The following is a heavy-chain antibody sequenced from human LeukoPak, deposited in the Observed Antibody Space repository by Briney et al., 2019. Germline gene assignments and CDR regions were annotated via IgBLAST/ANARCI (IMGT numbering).Heavy chain of an antibody. CDR3: AKLAASDTGETY. V-gene: IGHV1-46*01. D-gene: IGHD6-13*01. CDR2: INPSGDST. Sequence: ASVKVFCKASGYTFTINHIHWVRQAPGQGIEWMGVINPSGDSTTYAQNFQGRVTMTRDTSTSTVYMELRSLRSEDTAIYYCAKLAASDTGETYWGQGTLVTVSS. CDR1: GYTFTINH. J-gene: IGHJ4*02.